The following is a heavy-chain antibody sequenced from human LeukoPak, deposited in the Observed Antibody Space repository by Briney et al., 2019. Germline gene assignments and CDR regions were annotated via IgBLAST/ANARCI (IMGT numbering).Heavy chain of an antibody. D-gene: IGHD3-3*01. CDR3: ARYIRSGDYYMDV. J-gene: IGHJ6*03. CDR2: IYYTGTT. Sequence: PSETLSLTCTVSGGSISGHYWSWIRQPPGKGFEWIAYIYYTGTTKYNPYLKSRATISVDTSENQFSLKLTSVTAADTALYYCARYIRSGDYYMDVRGKGTTVTVSS. CDR1: GGSISGHY. V-gene: IGHV4-59*11.